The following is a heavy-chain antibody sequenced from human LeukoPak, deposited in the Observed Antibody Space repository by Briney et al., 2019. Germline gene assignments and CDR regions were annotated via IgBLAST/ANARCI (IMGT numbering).Heavy chain of an antibody. J-gene: IGHJ4*02. CDR3: ARDGGCGDYGSYYFDY. CDR2: IYYSGST. CDR1: GGSISSGGYY. D-gene: IGHD4-17*01. V-gene: IGHV4-31*03. Sequence: KASETLSLTCTVSGGSISSGGYYWSWIRQHPGKGLEWIGYIYYSGSTYYNPSLKSRVTISVDTSKNQFSLKLSSVTAADTAVYYCARDGGCGDYGSYYFDYWGQGTLVTVSS.